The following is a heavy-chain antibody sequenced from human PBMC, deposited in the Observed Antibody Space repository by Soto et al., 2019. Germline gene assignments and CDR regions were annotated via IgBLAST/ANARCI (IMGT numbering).Heavy chain of an antibody. V-gene: IGHV3-15*07. CDR2: IKSKTDGGTT. J-gene: IGHJ4*02. D-gene: IGHD3-22*01. CDR1: GFTFSNAW. CDR3: TTDELYDSSGYSHY. Sequence: GGSLRLSCAASGFTFSNAWMNWVRQAPGKGLEWVGRIKSKTDGGTTDYAAPVKGRFTISREDSKNTLYLQMNSLKTEDTAVYYCTTDELYDSSGYSHYWGQGTLVTVSS.